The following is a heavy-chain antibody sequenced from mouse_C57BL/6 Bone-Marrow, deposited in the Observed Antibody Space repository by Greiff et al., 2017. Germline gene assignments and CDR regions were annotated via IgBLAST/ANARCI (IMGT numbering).Heavy chain of an antibody. Sequence: QVQLKESGAELVRPGTSVKMSCKASGYTFTNYWIGWAKQRPGHGLEWIGDIYPGGGYTNYNEKFKGKATLTADKSSSTAYMQFSSLTSEDSAIYYCARSYGSSDSWFAYWGQGTLVTVSA. V-gene: IGHV1-63*01. CDR2: IYPGGGYT. D-gene: IGHD1-1*01. CDR1: GYTFTNYW. CDR3: ARSYGSSDSWFAY. J-gene: IGHJ3*01.